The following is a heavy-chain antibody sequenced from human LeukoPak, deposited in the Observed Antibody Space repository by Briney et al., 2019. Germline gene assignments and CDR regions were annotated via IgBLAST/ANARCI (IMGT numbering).Heavy chain of an antibody. CDR2: KHHSGNT. Sequence: SGTLSLICAVSGGSISSSNWWSWVRQAPGKGLEWIGEKHHSGNTNYNPSVKSRVTISLDKSKNQLSLQLSSVTAADTAVYYCARDFIATGGSGSIYNWFDPWGQGTLVTVSS. D-gene: IGHD6-13*01. CDR3: ARDFIATGGSGSIYNWFDP. V-gene: IGHV4-4*02. J-gene: IGHJ5*02. CDR1: GGSISSSNW.